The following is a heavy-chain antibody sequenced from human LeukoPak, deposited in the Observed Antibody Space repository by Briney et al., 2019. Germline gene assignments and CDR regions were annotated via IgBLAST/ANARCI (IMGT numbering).Heavy chain of an antibody. CDR2: ISSSSSYI. CDR3: ARDYEIY. D-gene: IGHD5-12*01. Sequence: GGSLRLSCAASGFTVSSNYMSWVRQAPGKGLEWVSSISSSSSYIYYGDSVKGRFTISRDNAKDSLYLQMNSLRAEDTAVYYCARDYEIYWGQGTLVTVSS. J-gene: IGHJ4*02. CDR1: GFTVSSNY. V-gene: IGHV3-21*01.